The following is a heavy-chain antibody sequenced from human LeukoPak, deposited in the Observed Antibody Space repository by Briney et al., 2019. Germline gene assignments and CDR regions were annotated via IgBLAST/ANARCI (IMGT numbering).Heavy chain of an antibody. CDR2: MNPKSGYT. D-gene: IGHD1-26*01. CDR3: ARVTSGAGYNWFDA. V-gene: IGHV1-8*02. CDR1: GYTFTSRD. Sequence: ASVKVSCKASGYTFTSRDINWVRQATGQGLEWMGYMNPKSGYTAYGQRFHGRVTMTRNTSTNTAHMELSSLRSEDTAVYYCARVTSGAGYNWFDAWGPGTLVTVSS. J-gene: IGHJ5*02.